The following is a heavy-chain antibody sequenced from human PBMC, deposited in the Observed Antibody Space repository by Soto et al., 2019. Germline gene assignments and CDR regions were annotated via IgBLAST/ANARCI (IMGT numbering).Heavy chain of an antibody. Sequence: EVQLVESGGGLVQPGGSLRLSCAASGFTVSSNYMSWVRQAPGKGLEWVSVIYSGGSTYYADSVKGRFTISRDNSKNTLYLQMNSLRAEDTAVYYCARDRVGNYYYYGMDVWGQGTTVTVSS. CDR2: IYSGGST. D-gene: IGHD1-26*01. CDR1: GFTVSSNY. V-gene: IGHV3-66*01. CDR3: ARDRVGNYYYYGMDV. J-gene: IGHJ6*02.